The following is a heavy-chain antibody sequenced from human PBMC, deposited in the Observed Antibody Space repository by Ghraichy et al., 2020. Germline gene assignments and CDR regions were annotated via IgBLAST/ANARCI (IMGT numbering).Heavy chain of an antibody. V-gene: IGHV3-66*01. CDR3: ARGGTGPYSSSSWAYYYYYYMDV. D-gene: IGHD6-6*01. CDR2: IYSGGST. J-gene: IGHJ6*03. Sequence: GESLNISCAASGFTVSSNYMSWVRQAPGKGLEWVSVIYSGGSTYYADSVKGRFTISRDNSKNTLYLQMNSLRAEDTAVYYCARGGTGPYSSSSWAYYYYYYMDVWGKGTTVNVFS. CDR1: GFTVSSNY.